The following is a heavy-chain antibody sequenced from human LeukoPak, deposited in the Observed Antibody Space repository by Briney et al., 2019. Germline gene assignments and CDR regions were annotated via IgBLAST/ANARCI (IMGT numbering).Heavy chain of an antibody. CDR2: IYHGGST. CDR1: SASITSSPYF. CDR3: AKRYCSSTTCYDDRGAFDY. V-gene: IGHV4-39*07. J-gene: IGHJ4*02. D-gene: IGHD2-2*01. Sequence: PSETLSLTCTVSSASITSSPYFWGWIRQPPGKGLEWIGSIYHGGSTYYNPSLKSRVTISVDTSKNQFSLKLSSVTAADTAVYYCAKRYCSSTTCYDDRGAFDYWGQGTLVTVSS.